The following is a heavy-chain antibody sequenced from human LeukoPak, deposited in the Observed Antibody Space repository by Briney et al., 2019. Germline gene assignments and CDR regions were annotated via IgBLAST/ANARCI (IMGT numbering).Heavy chain of an antibody. CDR2: IRYDGSNK. D-gene: IGHD2-2*01. CDR3: ASSKLGQSALFDY. V-gene: IGHV3-30*02. CDR1: GFTFSSYG. J-gene: IGHJ4*02. Sequence: PGGSLRLSCAASGFTFSSYGMHWVRQAPGKGLEWVAFIRYDGSNKYYADSVKGRFTISRDNSKNTLYLQMNSLRAEDTAVYYCASSKLGQSALFDYWGQGTLVTVSS.